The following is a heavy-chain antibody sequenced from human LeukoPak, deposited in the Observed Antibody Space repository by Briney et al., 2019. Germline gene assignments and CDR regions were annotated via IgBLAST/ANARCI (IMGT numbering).Heavy chain of an antibody. CDR2: ISAYNGNT. D-gene: IGHD6-13*01. V-gene: IGHV1-18*01. CDR1: GYTFTSYG. CDR3: ARGLRAAAATGAFDI. J-gene: IGHJ3*02. Sequence: ASVKVSCKASGYTFTSYGISWVRQAPGQGLEGMGWISAYNGNTNYAQKLQGRVTMTTDTSTSTAYMEVRSLRSDDTAVYYCARGLRAAAATGAFDIWGPGTMVTVSS.